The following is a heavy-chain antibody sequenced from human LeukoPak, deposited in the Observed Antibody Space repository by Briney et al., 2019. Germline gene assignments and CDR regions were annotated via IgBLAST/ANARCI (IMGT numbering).Heavy chain of an antibody. CDR1: GYSFSTDW. CDR3: ARLEMATITSFDY. J-gene: IGHJ4*02. D-gene: IGHD5-24*01. Sequence: GESLKISCKGSGYSFSTDWIGWVRQMPGKGLEWMGIIHIGDSETRYSPSFQGQVTISADKSISTAYLQWSGLKASDTAMYYCARLEMATITSFDYWGQGTLVTVSS. V-gene: IGHV5-51*01. CDR2: IHIGDSET.